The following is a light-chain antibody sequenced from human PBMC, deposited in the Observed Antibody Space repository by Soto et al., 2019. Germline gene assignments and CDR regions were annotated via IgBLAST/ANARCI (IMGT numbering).Light chain of an antibody. Sequence: DIQMTQSPSSLAASVGDRVTITCRASQSISSYLNWYQQKPGKAPKLLIYAASILQSGVPSRFSGSGSGTDFTLTISSLQPEDFATYYFQQSYSSPFTFGPGTQVDIK. CDR1: QSISSY. V-gene: IGKV1-39*01. CDR3: QQSYSSPFT. CDR2: AAS. J-gene: IGKJ3*01.